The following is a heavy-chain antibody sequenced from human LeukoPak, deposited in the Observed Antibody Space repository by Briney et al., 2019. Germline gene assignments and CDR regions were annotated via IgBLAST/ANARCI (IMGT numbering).Heavy chain of an antibody. CDR3: ARDHIPMVRGTSGEYFDY. J-gene: IGHJ4*02. Sequence: SQTLSLTCTVSGGSISSGGYYWSWIRQPPGKGLEWIGYIYYSGSTYYNPSLKSRVTISVDTSKNQFSLKLSSVTAADTAVYYCARDHIPMVRGTSGEYFDYWVQGTLVTVSS. V-gene: IGHV4-31*03. CDR1: GGSISSGGYY. CDR2: IYYSGST. D-gene: IGHD3-10*01.